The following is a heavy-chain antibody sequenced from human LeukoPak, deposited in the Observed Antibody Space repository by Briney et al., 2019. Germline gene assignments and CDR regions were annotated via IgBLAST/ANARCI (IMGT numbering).Heavy chain of an antibody. D-gene: IGHD2-2*01. CDR3: ARSITYCSSTSCSNAFDI. J-gene: IGHJ3*02. CDR1: GGSISSYY. V-gene: IGHV4-59*08. CDR2: IYYSGST. Sequence: SETLSLTCTVSGGSISSYYWSWIRQPPGKGLEWIGYIYYSGSTNYNPSLKSRVTISVDTSKNQFSLKLSSVTAADTAVYYCARSITYCSSTSCSNAFDIWGQGTMVTVSS.